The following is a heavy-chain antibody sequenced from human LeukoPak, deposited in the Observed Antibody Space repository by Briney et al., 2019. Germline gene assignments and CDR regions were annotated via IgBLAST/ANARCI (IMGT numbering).Heavy chain of an antibody. Sequence: GGSLRLSCAASGFTFSSSGMHWVRQAPGKGLEWVAVISYDGGNKYYADSVKGRFTISRDNSKNTLYLQMNSLRAGDTAVYYCAKDSYDRSGYYYYYFAYWGQGTQVTVSS. V-gene: IGHV3-30*18. CDR3: AKDSYDRSGYYYYYFAY. CDR1: GFTFSSSG. CDR2: ISYDGGNK. D-gene: IGHD3-22*01. J-gene: IGHJ4*02.